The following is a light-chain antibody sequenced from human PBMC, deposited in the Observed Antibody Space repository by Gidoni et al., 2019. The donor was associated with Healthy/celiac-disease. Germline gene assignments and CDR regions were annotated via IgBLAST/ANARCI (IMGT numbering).Light chain of an antibody. CDR1: QSVSSY. J-gene: IGKJ4*01. Sequence: EIVLTQSPATLSLSPGERATLSCRASQSVSSYLAWYQQKPGQAPRLLIYDASNRATGIPARFSGSGSGTDFTLTIGSLEPEDFAVYYCQQRSNWFTFGGGTKVEIK. CDR2: DAS. V-gene: IGKV3-11*01. CDR3: QQRSNWFT.